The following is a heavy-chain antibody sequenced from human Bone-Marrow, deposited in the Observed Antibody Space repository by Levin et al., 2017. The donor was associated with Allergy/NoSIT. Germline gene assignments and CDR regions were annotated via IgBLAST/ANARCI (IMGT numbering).Heavy chain of an antibody. J-gene: IGHJ3*01. Sequence: PGGSLRLSCAASGFTFNSYDMHWVRQAPGKGLEWVSALGTTGDTFYAASVKGRFTISREHAKNSLHLQMNSLRAGDTAVYYCARRSTVFWSESAFDVWGQGMKVTVSS. D-gene: IGHD3-3*01. V-gene: IGHV3-13*01. CDR3: ARRSTVFWSESAFDV. CDR1: GFTFNSYD. CDR2: LGTTGDT.